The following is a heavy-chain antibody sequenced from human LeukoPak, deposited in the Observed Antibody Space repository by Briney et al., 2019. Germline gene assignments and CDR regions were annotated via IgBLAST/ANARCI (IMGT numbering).Heavy chain of an antibody. CDR3: AKDRDGGSNTRAKGFDQ. D-gene: IGHD3-16*01. Sequence: HSGGSLRLSCAASGFTFSTYAMSWVRQAPGEGLEWVSGISAGGGTTYYADSVKGRFIISRDKSRDALYLQMNSLRGEDTAVYYCAKDRDGGSNTRAKGFDQWGQGTLVTVS. CDR1: GFTFSTYA. V-gene: IGHV3-23*01. J-gene: IGHJ4*02. CDR2: ISAGGGTT.